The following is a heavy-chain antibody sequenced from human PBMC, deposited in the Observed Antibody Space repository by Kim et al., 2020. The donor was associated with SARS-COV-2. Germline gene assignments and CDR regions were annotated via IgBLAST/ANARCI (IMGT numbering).Heavy chain of an antibody. CDR2: INTNTGNP. V-gene: IGHV7-4-1*02. CDR3: ARNCGGDCYSPDLFDY. Sequence: ASVKVSCKASGYTFTSYAMNWVRQAPGQGLEWMGWINTNTGNPTYAQGFTGRFVFSLDTSVSTAYLQISSLKAEDTAVYYCARNCGGDCYSPDLFDYWGQRTLVTVSS. CDR1: GYTFTSYA. J-gene: IGHJ4*02. D-gene: IGHD2-21*02.